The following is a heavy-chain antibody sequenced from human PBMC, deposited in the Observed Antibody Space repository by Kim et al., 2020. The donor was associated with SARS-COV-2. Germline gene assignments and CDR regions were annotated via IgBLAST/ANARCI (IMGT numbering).Heavy chain of an antibody. CDR3: VRLPIVAARDY. V-gene: IGHV4-59*08. J-gene: IGHJ4*02. CDR2: IYYSGST. CDR1: GGSISSYY. Sequence: SETLSLTCTVSGGSISSYYWSWIRQPPGKGLEWIGYIYYSGSTNYNPSLKSRVTISVDTSKNQFSLKLSSVTAADTAVYYCVRLPIVAARDYWGQGTLVTVSS. D-gene: IGHD6-6*01.